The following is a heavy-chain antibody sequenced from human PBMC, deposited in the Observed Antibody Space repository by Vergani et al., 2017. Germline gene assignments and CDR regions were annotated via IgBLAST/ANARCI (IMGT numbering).Heavy chain of an antibody. CDR3: ASRVRGPYYYYGMDV. V-gene: IGHV4-39*01. J-gene: IGHJ6*02. D-gene: IGHD3-10*01. CDR1: GGSISSSSYY. Sequence: QLQLQESGPGLVKPSETLSLTCSVSGGSISSSSYYWGWIRQPPGKGLEWIGSIYYSGSTYYNPSLKSRVTISVDTSKNQFSLKLSSVTAADTAVYYCASRVRGPYYYYGMDVWGQGTTVTVSS. CDR2: IYYSGST.